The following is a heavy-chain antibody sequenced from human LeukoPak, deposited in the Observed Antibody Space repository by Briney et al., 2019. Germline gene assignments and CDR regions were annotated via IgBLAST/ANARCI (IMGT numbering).Heavy chain of an antibody. V-gene: IGHV1-8*01. CDR2: MNPNSGNT. Sequence: ASVTVSRKASGYTFTSYDINWVRQATGQGLEWMGWMNPNSGNTGYAQKFQGRVTMTRNTSISTAYMELSSLRSEDTAVYYCARAHYYGSGSYYIAGDWFDPWGQGTLVTVSS. CDR1: GYTFTSYD. D-gene: IGHD3-10*01. J-gene: IGHJ5*02. CDR3: ARAHYYGSGSYYIAGDWFDP.